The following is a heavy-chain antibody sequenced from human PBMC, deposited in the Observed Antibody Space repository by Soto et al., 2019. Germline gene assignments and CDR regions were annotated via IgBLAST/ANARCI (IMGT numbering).Heavy chain of an antibody. D-gene: IGHD3-22*01. CDR1: GFTFSSYG. Sequence: PGGSLRLSCAASGFTFSSYGMHWVRHAPGKGLEWVAVIWYDGSNKYYADSVKGRFTISRDNSKNTLYLQMNSLRAEDTAVYYCARGADYYDSSGPGFNYWGQGTLVTVS. CDR3: ARGADYYDSSGPGFNY. V-gene: IGHV3-33*01. CDR2: IWYDGSNK. J-gene: IGHJ4*02.